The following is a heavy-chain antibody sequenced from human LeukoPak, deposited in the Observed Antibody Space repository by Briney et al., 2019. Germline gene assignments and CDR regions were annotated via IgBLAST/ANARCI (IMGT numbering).Heavy chain of an antibody. Sequence: PSETLSLTCTVSGGSISSYFWTWIRQPPGKGLEWIGYIYHSGSTNYNPSLKSRVTISVDTSKNQFSLKLSSVTAADTAVYYCARELTYCGGDCYPRYFDLWGCGTLVTVSS. D-gene: IGHD2-21*02. J-gene: IGHJ2*01. CDR1: GGSISSYF. V-gene: IGHV4-59*01. CDR3: ARELTYCGGDCYPRYFDL. CDR2: IYHSGST.